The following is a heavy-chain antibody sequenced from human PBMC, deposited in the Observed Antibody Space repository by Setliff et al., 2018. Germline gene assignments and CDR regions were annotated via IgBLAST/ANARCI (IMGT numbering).Heavy chain of an antibody. V-gene: IGHV3-72*01. D-gene: IGHD2-15*01. J-gene: IGHJ4*02. CDR3: ARSPAFDY. CDR2: SRNKANTYTI. Sequence: GGSLRLSCAASGFTFSDHHIDWVRQAPGKGLEWVGRSRNKANTYTIAYAASVEGRFTISRDDSENSVHLEMNRLNTDDTAVYYCARSPAFDYWGQGTLVTVSS. CDR1: GFTFSDHH.